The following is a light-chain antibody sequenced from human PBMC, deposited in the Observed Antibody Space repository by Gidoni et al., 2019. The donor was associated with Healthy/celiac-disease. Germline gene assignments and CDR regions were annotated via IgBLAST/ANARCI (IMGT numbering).Light chain of an antibody. CDR2: AAS. CDR3: QQSYSTPMCS. J-gene: IGKJ2*04. V-gene: IGKV1-39*01. Sequence: DIQMTQSPSSLSASVGDRVTITCRASQSISSYLNWYQQKPGKAPKLLIYAASSLQCGVPSRFSGSGSGTDFTLTISSLQPEDFATYYCQQSYSTPMCSFGQGTQLEIK. CDR1: QSISSY.